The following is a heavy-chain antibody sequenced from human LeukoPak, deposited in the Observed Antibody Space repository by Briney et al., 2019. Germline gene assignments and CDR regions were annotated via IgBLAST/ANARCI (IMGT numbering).Heavy chain of an antibody. Sequence: SETLSLTCTVSGGSITNYYWTWLRQPAGKGLEWIGRMSTSGSTNYNPSLKRRATMSVDTSKNQFSLKLTSVTAADTAVYYCARVGSSSFWYFDLWGRGTLVTVSS. CDR1: GGSITNYY. J-gene: IGHJ2*01. CDR2: MSTSGST. CDR3: ARVGSSSFWYFDL. D-gene: IGHD6-6*01. V-gene: IGHV4-4*07.